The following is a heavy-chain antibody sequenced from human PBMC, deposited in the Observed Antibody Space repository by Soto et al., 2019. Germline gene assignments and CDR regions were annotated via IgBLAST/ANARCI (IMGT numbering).Heavy chain of an antibody. CDR1: GFTFSSYG. Sequence: GGSLRLSCAASGFTFSSYGMHWVRQAPGKGLEWVAVIWYDGSNKYYADSVKGRFTISRDNSKNTLYLQMNSLRAEDTAVYYCARDQGHSYGYGYGAYYFDYWGQGTLVTVSS. CDR3: ARDQGHSYGYGYGAYYFDY. CDR2: IWYDGSNK. V-gene: IGHV3-33*01. D-gene: IGHD5-18*01. J-gene: IGHJ4*02.